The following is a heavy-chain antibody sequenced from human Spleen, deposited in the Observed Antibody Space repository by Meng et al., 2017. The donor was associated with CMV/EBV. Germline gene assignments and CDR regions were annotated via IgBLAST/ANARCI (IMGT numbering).Heavy chain of an antibody. J-gene: IGHJ5*02. CDR1: G. CDR3: ARDYDFWSGYWGGLTRPVWFDP. Sequence: GWTWVRQTPGKGLEWIGEIYRSGTTNYNPSLKSRVTLSLDKSKNQFSLKLRSVTAADTARYYCARDYDFWSGYWGGLTRPVWFDPWGQGTPVTVSS. CDR2: IYRSGTT. D-gene: IGHD3-3*01. V-gene: IGHV4-4*02.